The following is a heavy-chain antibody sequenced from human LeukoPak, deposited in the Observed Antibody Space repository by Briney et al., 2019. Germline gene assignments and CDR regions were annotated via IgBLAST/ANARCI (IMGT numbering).Heavy chain of an antibody. Sequence: SGTLSLTCAVSGDSITSTNWWTWVRQPPGKGLEWIGEIYHSGSTNYNPSLRSRVTISLDRSRNQFSLRLNSVTAADTAVYYCARGGNSAWYFDSWGQGTLVTVSS. CDR2: IYHSGST. CDR1: GDSITSTNW. J-gene: IGHJ4*02. V-gene: IGHV4-4*02. CDR3: ARGGNSAWYFDS. D-gene: IGHD6-19*01.